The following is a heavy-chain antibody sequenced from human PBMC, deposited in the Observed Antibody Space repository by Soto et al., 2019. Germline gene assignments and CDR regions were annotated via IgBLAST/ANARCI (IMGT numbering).Heavy chain of an antibody. V-gene: IGHV4-59*01. J-gene: IGHJ4*02. Sequence: QVQLQESGPGLVKPSETLSLTCTVSGGSISSYYWSWIRQPPGKGLEWIGYIYYSGSTNYNPSLTSRVTISVDTSKNQFSLKLSSVTAADTAVYYCARGTGGSSWYWYFDYWGQGTLVTVSS. CDR1: GGSISSYY. D-gene: IGHD6-13*01. CDR2: IYYSGST. CDR3: ARGTGGSSWYWYFDY.